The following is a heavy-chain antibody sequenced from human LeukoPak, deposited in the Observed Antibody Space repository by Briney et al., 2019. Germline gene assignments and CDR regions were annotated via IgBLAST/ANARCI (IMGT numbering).Heavy chain of an antibody. D-gene: IGHD5-12*01. V-gene: IGHV3-48*02. CDR1: GFTFSSYS. CDR3: ARDPITAHLDY. Sequence: QAGGSLRLSCAASGFTFSSYSMNWVRQAPGKGLEWVSYISSSSSTIHYADSVKGRFTISRDNAKNSLYLQMNSLRDEDTAVYYCARDPITAHLDYWGQGTLVTVSS. CDR2: ISSSSSTI. J-gene: IGHJ4*02.